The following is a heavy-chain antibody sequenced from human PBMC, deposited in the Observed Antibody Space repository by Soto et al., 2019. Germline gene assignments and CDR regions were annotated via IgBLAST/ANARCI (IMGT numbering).Heavy chain of an antibody. Sequence: EAQLLESGGGLVQPGGSLRLSCSASGFIFNNYAMSWVRQAPGKGLEWVSGITGYGATTYYAESVKGRFTISRDNSKNNLYLQMSTLTAEDTAVYYCARNPLLYASDWYTNGFGPWGQGTLVTVSS. V-gene: IGHV3-23*01. J-gene: IGHJ5*02. CDR1: GFIFNNYA. CDR2: ITGYGATT. D-gene: IGHD6-19*01. CDR3: ARNPLLYASDWYTNGFGP.